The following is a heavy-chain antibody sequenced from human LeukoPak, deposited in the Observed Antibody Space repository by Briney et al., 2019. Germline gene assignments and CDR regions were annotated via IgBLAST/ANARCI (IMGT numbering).Heavy chain of an antibody. V-gene: IGHV3-74*01. CDR3: VRDPTSGVDY. CDR1: GFTFSNYW. J-gene: IGHJ4*02. Sequence: GGSLRLSCAASGFTFSNYWMLWFRQAPGKGLVFVSRIASDGGSTKYADSVNGRFTISRDNAKNTLYLQMDSLRAEDTAVYYCVRDPTSGVDYWGQGTLVTVSS. D-gene: IGHD3-10*01. CDR2: IASDGGST.